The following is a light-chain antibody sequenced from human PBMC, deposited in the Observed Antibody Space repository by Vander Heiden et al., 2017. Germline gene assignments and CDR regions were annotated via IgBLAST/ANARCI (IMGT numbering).Light chain of an antibody. J-gene: IGLJ2*01. CDR3: QACDSSTGV. Sequence: SYELTQPPSVSVSPGQTASITCSGDKLGNKYACWYQHKPGQSPVLVIYQDNKRPAGIPERVSGSNSGNTATLTISGTQAMDEADYSCQACDSSTGVFGGGTKLTVL. V-gene: IGLV3-1*01. CDR2: QDN. CDR1: KLGNKY.